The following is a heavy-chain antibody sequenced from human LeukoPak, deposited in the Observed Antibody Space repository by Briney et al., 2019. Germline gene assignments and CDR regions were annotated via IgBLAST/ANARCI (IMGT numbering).Heavy chain of an antibody. CDR2: ISYDGSNK. CDR3: ATDVIAPGFDY. J-gene: IGHJ4*02. Sequence: PGGSLRLSCAASGFTFSSYAMHWVRQAPGKGLEGVAVISYDGSNKYYADSVKGRFTISRDNSKNTLYLQMNSLRAEDTAVYYCATDVIAPGFDYWGQGTLVTVSS. V-gene: IGHV3-30-3*01. D-gene: IGHD1-14*01. CDR1: GFTFSSYA.